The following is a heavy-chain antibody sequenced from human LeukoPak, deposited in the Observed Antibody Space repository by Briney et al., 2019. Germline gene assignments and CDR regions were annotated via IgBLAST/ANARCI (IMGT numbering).Heavy chain of an antibody. CDR2: INHSGST. D-gene: IGHD3-22*01. V-gene: IGHV4-34*01. J-gene: IGHJ4*02. CDR1: GGSFSGYY. CDR3: ARYDSSGYSLLDY. Sequence: SETLSLTCAVYGGSFSGYYWSWIRQPPGKGLEWIGEINHSGSTNYNPSLKSRVTISVDTSKNQFSLKLSSVTAADTAVYYCARYDSSGYSLLDYWGQGTLVTVSS.